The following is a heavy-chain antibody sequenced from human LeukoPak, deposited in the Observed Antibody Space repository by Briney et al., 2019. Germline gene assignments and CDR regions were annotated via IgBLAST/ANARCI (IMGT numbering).Heavy chain of an antibody. J-gene: IGHJ4*02. V-gene: IGHV3-74*01. CDR3: AKPHYYGSGSYDPYDC. CDR2: ISPDGSSA. D-gene: IGHD3-10*01. CDR1: GFTFSSYW. Sequence: GGSLRLSCAASGFTFSSYWMHWVRQAPGKGLVWVSRISPDGSSALYADSVKGRFTISRDNAKNTLYLQMNSLRAEGTAVYYCAKPHYYGSGSYDPYDCWGQGTLVTVSS.